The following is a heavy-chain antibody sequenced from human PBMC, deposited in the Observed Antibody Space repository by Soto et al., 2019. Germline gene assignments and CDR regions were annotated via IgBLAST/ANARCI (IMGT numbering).Heavy chain of an antibody. Sequence: EVQLVESGGGLVQPGGSLRLSCAASGFTFSNYWMSWVRQVPGKGLARVSNIKEDGSEKYYVDSVKGRFTISRDNAKNPVHLQMNSLRDEDTAVYYCVRFSILVSGRGRGAFFDSWGQGTPVTVSS. CDR1: GFTFSNYW. V-gene: IGHV3-7*03. CDR3: VRFSILVSGRGRGAFFDS. D-gene: IGHD6-19*01. J-gene: IGHJ4*02. CDR2: IKEDGSEK.